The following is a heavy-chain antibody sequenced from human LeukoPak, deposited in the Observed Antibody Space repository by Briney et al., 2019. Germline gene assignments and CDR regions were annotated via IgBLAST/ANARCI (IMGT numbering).Heavy chain of an antibody. CDR2: IIPILGIA. CDR1: GGTFSSYA. V-gene: IGHV1-69*04. CDR3: ARDILRIAAAAHSAGFDY. Sequence: ASVKVSCKASGGTFSSYAISWVRQAPGQGLEWMGRIIPILGIANYAQKFQGRVTITADKSTSTAYMELSSLRSEDTAVYYCARDILRIAAAAHSAGFDYWGQGTLVTVSS. J-gene: IGHJ4*02. D-gene: IGHD6-13*01.